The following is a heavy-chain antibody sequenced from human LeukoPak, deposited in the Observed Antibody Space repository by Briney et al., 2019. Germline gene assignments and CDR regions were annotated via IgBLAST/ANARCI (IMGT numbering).Heavy chain of an antibody. J-gene: IGHJ4*02. D-gene: IGHD2-2*01. CDR3: AKDTSVVVPAAISQFDN. Sequence: GRSLKLSCAASGFTFSSYGMHWVRQAPGKGLEWVAVISYDGSIKSYGDSVKGRVTISRDNSRNTLYLQMNSLRAEDTAVYFCAKDTSVVVPAAISQFDNWGQGTLVTVSS. CDR2: ISYDGSIK. CDR1: GFTFSSYG. V-gene: IGHV3-30*18.